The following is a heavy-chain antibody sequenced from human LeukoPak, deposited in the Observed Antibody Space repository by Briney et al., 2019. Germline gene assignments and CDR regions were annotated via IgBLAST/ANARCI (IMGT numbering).Heavy chain of an antibody. CDR1: GFTFTSYS. J-gene: IGHJ3*02. CDR2: TYTGGNS. V-gene: IGHV3-53*01. CDR3: ARGGRGSAAVVAPRSFDI. Sequence: GGSLRLSCAASGFTFTSYSMSWVRQAPGKGLEWVSVTYTGGNSYYADSVKGRFIISRDISKNTLYLQMNSLRAEDSALYYCARGGRGSAAVVAPRSFDIWGQGTMVTVSS. D-gene: IGHD3-22*01.